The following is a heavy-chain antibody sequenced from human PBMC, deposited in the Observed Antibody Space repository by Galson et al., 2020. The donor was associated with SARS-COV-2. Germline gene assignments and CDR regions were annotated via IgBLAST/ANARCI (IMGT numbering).Heavy chain of an antibody. CDR1: GFTFSSYS. CDR2: ISSSSSYI. Sequence: GESLKISCAASGFTFSSYSMNWVRQAPGKGLEWVSSISSSSSYIYYADSVKGRFTISRDNAKNSLYLQMNSLRAEDTAVYYCARGRGFYGDYGWVDYWGQGTLVTVSS. D-gene: IGHD4-17*01. V-gene: IGHV3-21*01. J-gene: IGHJ4*02. CDR3: ARGRGFYGDYGWVDY.